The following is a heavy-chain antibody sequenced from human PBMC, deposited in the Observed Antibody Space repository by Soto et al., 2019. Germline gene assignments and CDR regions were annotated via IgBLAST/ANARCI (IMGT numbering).Heavy chain of an antibody. D-gene: IGHD3-22*01. CDR1: GFTLGTHG. CDR3: AKEFFDSSGFYPSLDALDI. Sequence: QVQLAESGGGVVQPGRSLTLTCAASGFTLGTHGMHWVRQAPGKGLEWVAVISNDGGDKYYSDSVMGRFTISRDNSKNTLFLQMNSLRAEDTAVYFCAKEFFDSSGFYPSLDALDIWGQGTVVTVSS. V-gene: IGHV3-30*18. J-gene: IGHJ3*02. CDR2: ISNDGGDK.